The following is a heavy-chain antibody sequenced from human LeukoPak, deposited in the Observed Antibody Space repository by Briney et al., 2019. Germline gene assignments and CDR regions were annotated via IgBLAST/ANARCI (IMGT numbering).Heavy chain of an antibody. CDR2: VNSNSGGT. Sequence: GSVKVSCKASGYRFSDYYMHWVRQAPGQGLEWMGWVNSNSGGTHYAQNFEGRVTMTRDTSISTAYMELSRLKIDDTALYYCARGYCSGGSCYHFDSWGQGTLVTVSS. J-gene: IGHJ4*02. CDR1: GYRFSDYY. D-gene: IGHD2-15*01. V-gene: IGHV1-2*02. CDR3: ARGYCSGGSCYHFDS.